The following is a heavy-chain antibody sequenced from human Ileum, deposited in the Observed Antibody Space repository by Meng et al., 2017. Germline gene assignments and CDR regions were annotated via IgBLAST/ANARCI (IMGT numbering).Heavy chain of an antibody. V-gene: IGHV4-30-4*01. CDR2: IFYTGAT. CDR1: GGSITSGDYY. Sequence: QVKLQEAGPGRGKPAQTLSRNGTVSGGSITSGDYYWSWIRQPPGKGLEWIGYIFYTGATYSNPSLKSRVTVSLDTSKSQFSLKLSSVTAADTAIYYCVSERRRSYFFDYWGQGTLVTVSS. J-gene: IGHJ4*02. CDR3: VSERRRSYFFDY.